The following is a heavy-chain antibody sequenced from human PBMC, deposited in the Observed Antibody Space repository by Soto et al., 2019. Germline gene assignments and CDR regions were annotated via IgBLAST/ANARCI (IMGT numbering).Heavy chain of an antibody. V-gene: IGHV3-23*01. CDR3: AKAFLRRGGTRVGALDI. Sequence: GGSLRLSCAASGFAFTIFAITWVRQSPGKGLEWVSTISVSGGSTCYADSVKGRFTISRDNSKKTLYLKMDSLRAEDTAVYYCAKAFLRRGGTRVGALDIWGHGTMVTVSS. CDR2: ISVSGGST. CDR1: GFAFTIFA. J-gene: IGHJ3*02. D-gene: IGHD1-7*01.